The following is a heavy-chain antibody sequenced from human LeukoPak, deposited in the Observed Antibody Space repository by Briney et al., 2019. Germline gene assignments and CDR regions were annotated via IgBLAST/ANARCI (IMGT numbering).Heavy chain of an antibody. V-gene: IGHV1-2*06. Sequence: ASVKVSCKASGYTFTGYSMHWVRQAPGQGLEWMGRIIPNIGGTNYAQKFQGRVTITPDTSTSTAYMELSRLRSDDTAVYYCARLGYCSSTSCRRGAFDIWGQGTMVTVSS. J-gene: IGHJ3*02. D-gene: IGHD2-2*01. CDR1: GYTFTGYS. CDR3: ARLGYCSSTSCRRGAFDI. CDR2: IIPNIGGT.